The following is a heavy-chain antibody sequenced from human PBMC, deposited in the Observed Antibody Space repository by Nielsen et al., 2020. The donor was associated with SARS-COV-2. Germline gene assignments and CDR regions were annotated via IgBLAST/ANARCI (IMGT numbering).Heavy chain of an antibody. D-gene: IGHD1-26*01. CDR3: TRPPVGARGVDY. CDR1: GFTFSNAW. CDR2: IRSKANSYAT. V-gene: IGHV3-73*01. J-gene: IGHJ4*02. Sequence: GESLKISCAASGFTFSNAWMSWVRQAPGKGLEWVGRIRSKANSYATAYAASVKGRFTISRDDSKNTAYLQMNSLKTEDTAVYYCTRPPVGARGVDYWGQGTLVTVSS.